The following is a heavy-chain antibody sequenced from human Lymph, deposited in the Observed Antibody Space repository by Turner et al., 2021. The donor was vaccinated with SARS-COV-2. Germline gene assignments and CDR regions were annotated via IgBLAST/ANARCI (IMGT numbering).Heavy chain of an antibody. J-gene: IGHJ4*02. CDR1: GFTFSSYA. CDR3: AKEGDTAMVNFDY. V-gene: IGHV3-23*01. Sequence: EVQLLESGGGLVQPGGSLRLSCAASGFTFSSYAMSWVRQAQGKGLELFSAISGSGGSTYYADSVKGRFTISRDNSKNTLYLQMNSLRAEDTAVYYCAKEGDTAMVNFDYWGQGTLVTVSS. D-gene: IGHD5-18*01. CDR2: ISGSGGST.